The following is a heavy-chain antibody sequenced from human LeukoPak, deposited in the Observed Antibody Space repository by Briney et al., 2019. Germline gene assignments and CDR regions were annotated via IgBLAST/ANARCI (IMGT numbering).Heavy chain of an antibody. Sequence: SETLSLTCTVSGGSIGSGGYYWSWIRQHPGKGLEWIGYIYYSGSTYYNPSLKSRVTISVDTSKNQFSLKLSSVTAADTAVYYCASEQAPGPQPPNFGYWGQGTLVTVSS. CDR2: IYYSGST. V-gene: IGHV4-31*03. CDR3: ASEQAPGPQPPNFGY. J-gene: IGHJ4*02. CDR1: GGSIGSGGYY.